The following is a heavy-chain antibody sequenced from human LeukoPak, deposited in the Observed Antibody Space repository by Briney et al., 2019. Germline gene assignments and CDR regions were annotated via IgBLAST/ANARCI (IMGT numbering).Heavy chain of an antibody. CDR2: IKQDGSEK. V-gene: IGHV3-7*01. CDR1: GFTFSSYW. J-gene: IGHJ3*02. CDR3: ARLDSDFWRPFDI. Sequence: PGGSLRLSCAASGFTFSSYWMSWVRQAPGKGLEWVANIKQDGSEKYYVDSVKGRFTISRDNAKNSLYLQMNSLRAEDTAVYYCARLDSDFWRPFDIWGQGTMVTVSS. D-gene: IGHD3-3*01.